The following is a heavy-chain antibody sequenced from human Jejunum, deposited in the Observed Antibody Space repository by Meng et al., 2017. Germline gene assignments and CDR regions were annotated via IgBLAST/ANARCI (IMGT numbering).Heavy chain of an antibody. D-gene: IGHD2-8*01. CDR2: IGGTGGDT. Sequence: GESLKISCAASGFTFGHYAMRWVRRAPGRALEWVSAIGGTGGDTYYADSVKGRFTISRDNSKNTLYLQMNSLRAEDTAIYYCAKDQTGFNGKNDAFDIWGQGTMVTVSS. J-gene: IGHJ3*02. CDR1: GFTFGHYA. V-gene: IGHV3-23*01. CDR3: AKDQTGFNGKNDAFDI.